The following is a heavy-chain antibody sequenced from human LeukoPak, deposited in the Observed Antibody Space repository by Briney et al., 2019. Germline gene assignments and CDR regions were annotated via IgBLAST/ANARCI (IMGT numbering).Heavy chain of an antibody. D-gene: IGHD5-24*01. CDR3: AREGDGYKNFDY. Sequence: ASVNVSCKASGYTFTSYGISWVRQAPGQGLEWMGWISAYNGNTNYAQKFQGRVTMTRDTSTSTVYVELSSLRSEDTVVYYCAREGDGYKNFDYWGQGTLVTVSS. V-gene: IGHV1-18*01. CDR1: GYTFTSYG. CDR2: ISAYNGNT. J-gene: IGHJ4*02.